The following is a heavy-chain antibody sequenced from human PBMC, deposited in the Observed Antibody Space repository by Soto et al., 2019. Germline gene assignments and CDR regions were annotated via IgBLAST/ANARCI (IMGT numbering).Heavy chain of an antibody. CDR3: AKGGGSKDYYDTSGYYLYYYYAMDV. D-gene: IGHD3-22*01. Sequence: EVQLLESGGGLVQPGGSLRLSCAASGFTFSSYAMTWVRQAPGKGLEWVSVLSGSGVSTYYADSVKGRFTISRYNSKNTLYLQMNSLRSEDTAVYYCAKGGGSKDYYDTSGYYLYYYYAMDVWGQGTTVTVSS. CDR2: LSGSGVST. V-gene: IGHV3-23*01. J-gene: IGHJ6*02. CDR1: GFTFSSYA.